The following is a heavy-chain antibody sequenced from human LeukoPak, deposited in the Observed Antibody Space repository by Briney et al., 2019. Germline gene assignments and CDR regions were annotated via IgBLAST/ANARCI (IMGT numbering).Heavy chain of an antibody. V-gene: IGHV1-18*01. J-gene: IGHJ4*02. CDR1: GGTSSNYG. CDR3: ARDGNPLGYCSGGSCYHPYYFDY. D-gene: IGHD2-15*01. Sequence: ASVKVSCKASGGTSSNYGISWVRQAPGQGLEWMGWISAYNGNTNYAQYLQGRVTMATDTSTSTAYMELRSLRSDDTAVYYCARDGNPLGYCSGGSCYHPYYFDYWGQGTLVTVSS. CDR2: ISAYNGNT.